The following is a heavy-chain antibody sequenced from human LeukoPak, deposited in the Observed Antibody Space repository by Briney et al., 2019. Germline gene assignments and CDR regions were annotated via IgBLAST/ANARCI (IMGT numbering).Heavy chain of an antibody. J-gene: IGHJ4*01. CDR2: INPGDGSTT. V-gene: IGHV3-74*01. CDR3: VRDGVDTIPFDL. D-gene: IGHD3-3*01. Sequence: GGSLRLSCVASGFTFSNHLMNWVRQAPGKGLVWVSHINPGDGSTTDYADSVKGRFTVSRDNAKNTLYLQMSSLKDEDTAVYYCVRDGVDTIPFDLWGQGTLVTVSS. CDR1: GFTFSNHL.